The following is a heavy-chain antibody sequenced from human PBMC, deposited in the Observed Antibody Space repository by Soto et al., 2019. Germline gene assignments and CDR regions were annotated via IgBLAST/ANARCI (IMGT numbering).Heavy chain of an antibody. CDR2: IYHSGTT. J-gene: IGHJ6*02. V-gene: IGHV4-31*03. CDR1: AGFINSDNYY. D-gene: IGHD6-19*01. Sequence: QVHLQESGPGLVKPSQTLSLTCTVSAGFINSDNYYWTWIRQHPGEGLEWIGYIYHSGTTYYNPSLKSRLTISLDTSKNQFSLNVRSVTAADTAVYYCVRDRRLVVAGIRYYGMDVWGQGTTVTVSS. CDR3: VRDRRLVVAGIRYYGMDV.